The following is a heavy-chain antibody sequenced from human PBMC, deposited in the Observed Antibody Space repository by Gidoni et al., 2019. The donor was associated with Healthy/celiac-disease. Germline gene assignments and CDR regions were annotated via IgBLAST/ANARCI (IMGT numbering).Heavy chain of an antibody. Sequence: VQLVDSGVVLVLPGGSLRLSGEVCGSTFSNAGVVCLRQARWRGWGRQGTGKELELVGRIKSRTDGGTTDYAAPVKGRFTISRDDSNNTLYLQMNSLKTEDTAAYYCTTGTWELQLSDSLDYWGQGTLVTVSS. CDR3: TTGTWELQLSDSLDY. V-gene: IGHV3-15*01. J-gene: IGHJ4*02. CDR1: GSTFSNAGVVCLRQARW. CDR2: IKSRTDGGTT. D-gene: IGHD1-26*01.